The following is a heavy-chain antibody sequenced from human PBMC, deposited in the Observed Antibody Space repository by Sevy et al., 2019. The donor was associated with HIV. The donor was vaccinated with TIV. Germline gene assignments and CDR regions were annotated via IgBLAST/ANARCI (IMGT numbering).Heavy chain of an antibody. CDR3: ARDAQRLPLGELSRIPSARGGMDV. D-gene: IGHD3-16*02. V-gene: IGHV3-9*01. Sequence: GGSLRLSCAASGFIFDAYAMHWVRQAPGKGLEWVSSINWNSVTIDYADSVKGRFTISRDNSKNTLYLQMNSLRPEDRAVYYCARDAQRLPLGELSRIPSARGGMDVWGQGTAVTVSS. CDR2: INWNSVTI. CDR1: GFIFDAYA. J-gene: IGHJ6*02.